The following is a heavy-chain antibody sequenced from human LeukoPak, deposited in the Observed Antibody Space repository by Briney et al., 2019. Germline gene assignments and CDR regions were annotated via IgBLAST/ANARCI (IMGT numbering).Heavy chain of an antibody. CDR2: IYPGDSDA. J-gene: IGHJ3*02. Sequence: GESLKISCKGSGYSFTNYWIGCVRQMPGKGLEWMGIIYPGDSDAKYSPSFQGQVTISADKSISTAYLQWSSLKAADTAMYYCARPTYCGGDCYWAFDIWGQGTMVTVSS. D-gene: IGHD2-21*02. CDR1: GYSFTNYW. V-gene: IGHV5-51*01. CDR3: ARPTYCGGDCYWAFDI.